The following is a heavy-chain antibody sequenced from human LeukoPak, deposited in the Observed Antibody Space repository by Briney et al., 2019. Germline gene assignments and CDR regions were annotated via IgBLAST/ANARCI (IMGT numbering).Heavy chain of an antibody. J-gene: IGHJ4*02. CDR3: ARDIGQWTSARFDY. D-gene: IGHD6-19*01. V-gene: IGHV7-4-1*02. Sequence: VASVKVSCKASGYTFTSYAMNWVRQAPGQGLEWMGWINTNTGNPTYAQGFTGRFVFSLDTSVSTAYLQISSLKAEDTAVYYCARDIGQWTSARFDYWGQGTLVTVSS. CDR1: GYTFTSYA. CDR2: INTNTGNP.